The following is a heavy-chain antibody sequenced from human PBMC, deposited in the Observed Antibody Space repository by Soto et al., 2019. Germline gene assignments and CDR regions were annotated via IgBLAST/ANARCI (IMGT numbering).Heavy chain of an antibody. J-gene: IGHJ6*02. CDR3: AREARAVQLIAARYYYYGMDV. D-gene: IGHD6-6*01. Sequence: EASVKVSCKASGGTFSSYAISWVRQAPGQGLEWMGGIIPIFGTANYAQKFQGRVTITADESTSTAYMELSSLRSEDTAVYYCAREARAVQLIAARYYYYGMDVWGQGTTVTVSS. CDR2: IIPIFGTA. V-gene: IGHV1-69*13. CDR1: GGTFSSYA.